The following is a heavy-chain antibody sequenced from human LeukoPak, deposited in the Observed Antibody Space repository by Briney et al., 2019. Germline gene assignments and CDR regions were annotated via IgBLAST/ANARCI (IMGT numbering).Heavy chain of an antibody. CDR1: GDSISSETYH. V-gene: IGHV4-39*01. CDR2: IYYAGST. CDR3: ARGHYYDSSGSPFLTNYFYY. J-gene: IGHJ4*02. D-gene: IGHD3-22*01. Sequence: KSSETLSLTCAVSGDSISSETYHWGWIRQPPGQGLQWIGSIYYAGSTYYNPSLKSRVSISVDTSKDQFSLKLFPVTAADTAVYYCARGHYYDSSGSPFLTNYFYYGGQGTLVTASS.